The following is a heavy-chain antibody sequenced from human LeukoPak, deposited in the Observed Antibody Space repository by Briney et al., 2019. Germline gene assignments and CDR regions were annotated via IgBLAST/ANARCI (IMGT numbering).Heavy chain of an antibody. Sequence: PSQTLSLTCTVSGGSISSGDYYWSWIRQPPGKGLEWIGYIYYSGSTYYNPSLKSRVTISVDTSKNQFSLKLSSVTAADTAVYYCARDLRYCSGGSCYSDAFDIWGQGTMVTVSS. V-gene: IGHV4-30-4*01. D-gene: IGHD2-15*01. CDR1: GGSISSGDYY. CDR3: ARDLRYCSGGSCYSDAFDI. CDR2: IYYSGST. J-gene: IGHJ3*02.